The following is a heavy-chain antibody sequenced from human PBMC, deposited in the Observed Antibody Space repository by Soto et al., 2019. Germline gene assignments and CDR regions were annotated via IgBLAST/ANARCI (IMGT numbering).Heavy chain of an antibody. CDR2: INAGNGNT. V-gene: IGHV1-3*01. D-gene: IGHD6-19*01. J-gene: IGHJ6*02. CDR1: GYTFTSYA. Sequence: QVRLVQSGAEVKKPGASVKVSCKASGYTFTSYAMHWVRQAPGQRLEWMGWINAGNGNTKYSQKFQGRVTITRDASAGIVYMGLSSLRPEDTAVYYCAGYVPGGWYDWGGGVGYGMDVWGQGTTVSVSS. CDR3: AGYVPGGWYDWGGGVGYGMDV.